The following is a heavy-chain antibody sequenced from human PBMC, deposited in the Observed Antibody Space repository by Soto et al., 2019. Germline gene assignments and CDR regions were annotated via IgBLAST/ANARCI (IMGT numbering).Heavy chain of an antibody. Sequence: EVQLVESGGAIVQPGGSLRLSCATSGFTFSSYPIHWVRQAPGKGPVWVSRITEDGSGTTYADSVKGRFTVTRDNAKNTMYPQMSGLGAEDTAVYHCVRGTNGWRGMDYWGQGTLVTVSS. CDR1: GFTFSSYP. J-gene: IGHJ4*02. CDR2: ITEDGSGT. V-gene: IGHV3-74*01. D-gene: IGHD2-8*01. CDR3: VRGTNGWRGMDY.